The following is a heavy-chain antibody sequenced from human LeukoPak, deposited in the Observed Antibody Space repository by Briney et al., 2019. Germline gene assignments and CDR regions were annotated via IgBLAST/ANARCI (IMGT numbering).Heavy chain of an antibody. V-gene: IGHV4-34*01. Sequence: SETLSLTCAVYGGSFSGYYWSWIRQPPGKGLEWIGEINHSGSTNYNPSLKSRVTMSVDTSKNQFSLKLSSVTAADTAVYYCARGRSHSSGYYRHPAGDYWGQGTLVTVSS. J-gene: IGHJ4*02. D-gene: IGHD3-22*01. CDR3: ARGRSHSSGYYRHPAGDY. CDR2: INHSGST. CDR1: GGSFSGYY.